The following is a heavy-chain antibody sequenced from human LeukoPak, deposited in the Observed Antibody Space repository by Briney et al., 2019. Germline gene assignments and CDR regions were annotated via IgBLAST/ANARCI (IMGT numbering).Heavy chain of an antibody. D-gene: IGHD4-23*01. CDR3: ARNYGGPYWYFDL. V-gene: IGHV4-59*01. CDR1: GGSISSYY. CDR2: IYYSGST. J-gene: IGHJ2*01. Sequence: SETLSLTCTVSGGSISSYYWSWIRQPPGQGLEWIGYIYYSGSTNYNPSLKSRVTISVDTSKNQFSLKLSSVTAADTAVYYCARNYGGPYWYFDLWGRGTLVTVSS.